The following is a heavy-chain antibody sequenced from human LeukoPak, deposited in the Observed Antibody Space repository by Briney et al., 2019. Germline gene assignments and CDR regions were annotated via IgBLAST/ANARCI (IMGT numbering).Heavy chain of an antibody. CDR1: GGSFSGYY. J-gene: IGHJ4*02. V-gene: IGHV4-34*01. Sequence: PSETLSLTCAVYGGSFSGYYWSWIRQPPGKGLEWIGEINHSGSTNYNPSLKSRVTISVDTSKNQFSLKLSSVTAADTAVYYCARSHRVKYYYDSSGYYYFFTTVVAYYFDYWGQGTLVTVSS. CDR2: INHSGST. CDR3: ARSHRVKYYYDSSGYYYFFTTVVAYYFDY. D-gene: IGHD3-22*01.